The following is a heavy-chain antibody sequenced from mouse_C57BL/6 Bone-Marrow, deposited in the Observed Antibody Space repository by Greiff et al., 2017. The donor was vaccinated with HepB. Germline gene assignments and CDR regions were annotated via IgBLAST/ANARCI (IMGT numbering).Heavy chain of an antibody. CDR2: ISSGGSYT. CDR3: ARLPLFYFWFAY. Sequence: EVQRVESGGDLVKPGGSLKLSCAASGFTFSSYGMSWVRQTPDKRLEWVATISSGGSYTYYPDSVKGRFTISRDNAKNTLYLQMSSLKSEDTAMYYCARLPLFYFWFAYWGQGTLVTVSA. J-gene: IGHJ3*01. CDR1: GFTFSSYG. V-gene: IGHV5-6*01. D-gene: IGHD2-1*01.